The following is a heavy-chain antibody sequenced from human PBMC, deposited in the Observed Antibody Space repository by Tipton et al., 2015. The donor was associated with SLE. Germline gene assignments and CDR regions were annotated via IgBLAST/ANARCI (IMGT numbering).Heavy chain of an antibody. CDR1: GGSFSGYS. V-gene: IGHV4-34*01. CDR3: ARAGCSSTSCYHYYYYGMDV. J-gene: IGHJ6*02. D-gene: IGHD2-2*01. Sequence: LRLSCAVYGGSFSGYSWSWIRQPPGKGLEWIGSIYYSGSTYYNPSLKSRVTISVDTSKNQFSLKLSSVTAADTAVYYCARAGCSSTSCYHYYYYGMDVWGQGTTVTVSS. CDR2: IYYSGST.